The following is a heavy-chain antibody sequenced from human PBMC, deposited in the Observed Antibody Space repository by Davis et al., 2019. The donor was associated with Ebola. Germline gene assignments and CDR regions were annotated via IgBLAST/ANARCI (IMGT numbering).Heavy chain of an antibody. V-gene: IGHV3-11*06. CDR3: ARDRVASAGTGGDY. CDR2: ISSRGDYT. D-gene: IGHD6-25*01. J-gene: IGHJ4*02. CDR1: GFTFSDYY. Sequence: GGSLRLSCAASGFTFSDYYMSWIRQAPGKGLEWISYISSRGDYTNYADSVKGRFAISRDNAKNSLYLQMNGLRAEDTAVYYCARDRVASAGTGGDYWGQGTLVTVSS.